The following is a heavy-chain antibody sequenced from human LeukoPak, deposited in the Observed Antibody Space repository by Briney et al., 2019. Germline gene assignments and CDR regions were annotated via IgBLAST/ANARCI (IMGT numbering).Heavy chain of an antibody. CDR3: AKDLGIYGDYFWAFDY. CDR2: ISDSGTGT. V-gene: IGHV3-23*01. CDR1: GFTFSSYG. Sequence: GGSLRLSCAASGFTFSSYGMSWVRQAPGKGLEWVSCISDSGTGTYYADSVKGRFTISRDNSKNRLYLQMNSLRAEDTAVYFCAKDLGIYGDYFWAFDYWGQGTLVTVSS. J-gene: IGHJ4*02. D-gene: IGHD4-17*01.